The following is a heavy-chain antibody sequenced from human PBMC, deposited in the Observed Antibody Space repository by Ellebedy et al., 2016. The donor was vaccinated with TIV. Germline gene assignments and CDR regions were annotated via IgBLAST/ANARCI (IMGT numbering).Heavy chain of an antibody. CDR2: ITRDGSEK. Sequence: GESLKISCAASGFTFSSYWMSWVRQPPGKGLEWVANITRDGSEKYYVDSVKGRFTISRENAKNSLYLQMNSLRAEDTAVYYWASDPEGIPGPGTGNFDYWGQGILVTVSS. V-gene: IGHV3-7*03. CDR3: ASDPEGIPGPGTGNFDY. CDR1: GFTFSSYW. D-gene: IGHD6-19*01. J-gene: IGHJ4*02.